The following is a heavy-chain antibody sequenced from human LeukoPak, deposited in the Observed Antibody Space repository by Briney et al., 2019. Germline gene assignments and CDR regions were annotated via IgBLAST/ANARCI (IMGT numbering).Heavy chain of an antibody. J-gene: IGHJ4*02. V-gene: IGHV4-34*01. CDR2: INHSGST. Sequence: SETLSLTCAVDGGSFSGYYWSWIRQPPGKGLEWIGEINHSGSTNYNPSLKSRVTISVDTSKNQFSLKLSSVTAADTAVYYCARGGFSGWALYYFDYWGQGTLVTVSS. D-gene: IGHD6-19*01. CDR3: ARGGFSGWALYYFDY. CDR1: GGSFSGYY.